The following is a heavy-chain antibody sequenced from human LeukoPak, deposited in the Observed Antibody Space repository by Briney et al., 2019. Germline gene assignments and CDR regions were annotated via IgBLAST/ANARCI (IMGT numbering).Heavy chain of an antibody. J-gene: IGHJ6*03. CDR1: GGTSSSYA. CDR2: IIPIFGTA. Sequence: ASVKVSCKASGGTSSSYAISWVRQAPGQGLEWMGGIIPIFGTANYAQKFQGRVTITADKSTSTAYMELSSLRSEDTAVYYCASYTVPAAIYYYYMDVWGKGTTVTVSS. D-gene: IGHD2-2*01. V-gene: IGHV1-69*06. CDR3: ASYTVPAAIYYYYMDV.